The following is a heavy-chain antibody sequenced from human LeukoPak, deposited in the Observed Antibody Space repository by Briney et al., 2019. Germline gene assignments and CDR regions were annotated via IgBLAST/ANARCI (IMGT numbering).Heavy chain of an antibody. CDR3: AKLKINSYYYMDV. J-gene: IGHJ6*03. CDR1: GFTFSSYG. Sequence: PGGSLRLSCAASGFTFSSYGMQFSNYAMHWVRQSPGKGLEWVAFIRSDGRNKYYSDSVKGRFTISRDNSKNTLYMQMNSLRADDTAVYYCAKLKINSYYYMDVWGKGTTVIVSS. V-gene: IGHV3-30*02. CDR2: IRSDGRNK. D-gene: IGHD3-16*01.